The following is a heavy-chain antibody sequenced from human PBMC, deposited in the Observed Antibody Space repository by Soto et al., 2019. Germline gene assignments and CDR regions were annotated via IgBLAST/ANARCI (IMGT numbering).Heavy chain of an antibody. CDR1: GDSISPYY. V-gene: IGHV4-59*01. CDR2: IYYSGST. J-gene: IGHJ6*01. Sequence: SETLSLTCSVYGDSISPYYWSWIRQPPGKGLEWIGYIYYSGSTNYNPSLKSRVTISLDTSKNQFSLKLSSVTAADTAMYYCARDRGDRNDYYYGVDVWGQGTTVTVSS. CDR3: ARDRGDRNDYYYGVDV. D-gene: IGHD7-27*01.